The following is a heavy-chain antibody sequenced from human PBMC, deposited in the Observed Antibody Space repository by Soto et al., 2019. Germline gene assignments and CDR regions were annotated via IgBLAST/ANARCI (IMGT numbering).Heavy chain of an antibody. Sequence: QVQLVQSGAEVKKPGSSVKVSCKACGGTFSSYAISWVRQAPGQGLEWMGGIIPIFGTANYAEKFQGSVTITADESTSTAYMELSSLRSEDTAVYYCARHVPAAGYYNGMDVWGQGTTVTVSS. CDR1: GGTFSSYA. D-gene: IGHD2-2*01. CDR3: ARHVPAAGYYNGMDV. J-gene: IGHJ6*02. CDR2: IIPIFGTA. V-gene: IGHV1-69*12.